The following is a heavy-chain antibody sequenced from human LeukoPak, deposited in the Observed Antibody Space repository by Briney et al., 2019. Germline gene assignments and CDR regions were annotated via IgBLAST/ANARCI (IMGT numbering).Heavy chain of an antibody. CDR1: GFTFSSYW. CDR2: IKQDGSEK. J-gene: IGHJ4*02. V-gene: IGHV3-7*01. Sequence: GGSLRLSCAASGFTFSSYWMSWVRQAPGKGLEWVANIKQDGSEKYYVDSVKGRFTISRDNAKNSLYLQMNSLRAEDTAVYYCARATGRYCSSTSCYVSAFDYWGQGTLVTVSS. CDR3: ARATGRYCSSTSCYVSAFDY. D-gene: IGHD2-2*01.